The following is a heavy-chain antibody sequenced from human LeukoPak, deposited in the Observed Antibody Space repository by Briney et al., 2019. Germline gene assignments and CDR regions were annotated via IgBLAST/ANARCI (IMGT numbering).Heavy chain of an antibody. J-gene: IGHJ4*02. D-gene: IGHD1-26*01. CDR1: GFTFSSYA. V-gene: IGHV4-39*01. CDR2: IYYSGST. CDR3: ARHGVGATPDRY. Sequence: GSLRLSCPASGFTFSSYAMSWVRRPPGKGLEWIGSIYYSGSTYSNPSLRSRVTMPVDTSKNQFSLKVTSVTAADTAVYYCARHGVGATPDRYWGQGTLVTVSS.